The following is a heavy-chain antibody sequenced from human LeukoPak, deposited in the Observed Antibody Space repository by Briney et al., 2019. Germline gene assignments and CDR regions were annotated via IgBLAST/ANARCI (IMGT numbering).Heavy chain of an antibody. CDR2: INPNSGGT. D-gene: IGHD6-19*01. Sequence: ASVTLSFTSSGYTFTCYYMHWVRQAPGQGLEWIGWINPNSGGTNYAQKFQGRVTMTSDTSISTAYMELSRLRSDDTAVYCCARDHTSGWYNPNDFDYWGQGTLVTVSS. J-gene: IGHJ4*02. CDR1: GYTFTCYY. CDR3: ARDHTSGWYNPNDFDY. V-gene: IGHV1-2*02.